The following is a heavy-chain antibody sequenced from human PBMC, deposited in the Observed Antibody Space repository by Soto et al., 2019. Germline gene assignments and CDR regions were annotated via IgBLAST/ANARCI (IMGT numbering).Heavy chain of an antibody. J-gene: IGHJ4*02. CDR1: WFTVSSNY. CDR2: IYSGGST. Sequence: GGSLRLSCAASWFTVSSNYMSWVRQAPGKGLEWVSVIYSGGSTYYADSVKGRFTISRDNSKNTLYLQMNSLRAEDTAVYYCARGTAMVDFDYWGQGTLVTVSS. D-gene: IGHD5-18*01. CDR3: ARGTAMVDFDY. V-gene: IGHV3-53*01.